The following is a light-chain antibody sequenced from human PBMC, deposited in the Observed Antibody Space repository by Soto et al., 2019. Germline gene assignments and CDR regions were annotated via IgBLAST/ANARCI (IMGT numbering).Light chain of an antibody. J-gene: IGKJ2*01. Sequence: DIQLTQSPSLLSASVGDRVTITCRASQDINEYLAWYQQKPGKAPKVVIYAASTLPTGVPARFSGSGSGTEFSLTTNSLQPADFATYYCRQFNSFPNTFGQGT. CDR1: QDINEY. V-gene: IGKV1-9*01. CDR3: RQFNSFPNT. CDR2: AAS.